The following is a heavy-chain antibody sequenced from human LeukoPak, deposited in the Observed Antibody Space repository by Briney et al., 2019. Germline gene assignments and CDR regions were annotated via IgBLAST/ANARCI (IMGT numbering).Heavy chain of an antibody. CDR2: IYYRGSA. D-gene: IGHD2-15*01. J-gene: IGHJ3*02. V-gene: IGHV4-59*01. CDR3: SRNYCSGGRCGAFDI. CDR1: GGSISIYY. Sequence: PSETLSLTCTVSGGSISIYYWSWIRQPPRKGLEGIGYIYYRGSANYNRSLKSRVTISVDMSKNQFSLNLSSVTAADTAVYYCSRNYCSGGRCGAFDIWGQGTMVTVSS.